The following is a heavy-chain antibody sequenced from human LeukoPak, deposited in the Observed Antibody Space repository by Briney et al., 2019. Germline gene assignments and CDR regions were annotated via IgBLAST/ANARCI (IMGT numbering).Heavy chain of an antibody. CDR2: IYHSGST. D-gene: IGHD4-17*01. J-gene: IGHJ5*02. CDR3: ARGLGDYFSRHWFDP. CDR1: GGSISSGGYS. V-gene: IGHV4-30-2*01. Sequence: SETLSLTCTVSGGSISSGGYSWSWIRQPPGKGLEWIGYIYHSGSTYYNPSLKSRVTIPVDRSKNQFSLKLSSVTAADTAVYYCARGLGDYFSRHWFDPWGQGTLVTVSS.